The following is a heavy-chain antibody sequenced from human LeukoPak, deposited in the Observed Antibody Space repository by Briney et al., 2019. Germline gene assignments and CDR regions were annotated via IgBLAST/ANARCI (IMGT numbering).Heavy chain of an antibody. Sequence: GGSLRLSCAASGFTFSSYSMNWVRQAPGKGLEWVSSISSSSSYIYYADSVKGRFTISRDNAKNSLYLQMNSLRAEDTAVYYRARGKSAAADFDYWGQGTLVTVSS. CDR1: GFTFSSYS. J-gene: IGHJ4*02. V-gene: IGHV3-21*01. CDR3: ARGKSAAADFDY. CDR2: ISSSSSYI. D-gene: IGHD6-13*01.